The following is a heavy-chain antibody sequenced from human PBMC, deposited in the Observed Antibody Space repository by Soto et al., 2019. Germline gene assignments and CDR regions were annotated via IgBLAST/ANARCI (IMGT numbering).Heavy chain of an antibody. Sequence: QVQLVQSGAEVKKPGSSVKLSCKASGGTFSNSAISWVRQAPGQGLEWMGGIMPIFRTPDYAQKFQGRVTXTXDXXTSTAYMELSGLRADDTAVYYCARDNDRLQLGGNYYYIMDVWGQGTTVTVSS. V-gene: IGHV1-69*05. J-gene: IGHJ6*02. CDR2: IMPIFRTP. CDR3: ARDNDRLQLGGNYYYIMDV. D-gene: IGHD4-4*01. CDR1: GGTFSNSA.